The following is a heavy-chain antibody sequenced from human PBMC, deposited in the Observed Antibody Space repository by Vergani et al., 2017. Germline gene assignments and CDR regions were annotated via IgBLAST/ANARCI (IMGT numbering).Heavy chain of an antibody. CDR2: IYYSGST. Sequence: QVQLQESGPGLVKPSETLSLTCTVSGGSISSYYWSWIRQPPGKGLEWIGNIYYSGSTNYNPSLKSRVTISVDTSKNQFSLKLSSVTAADTAVYYCARHEGDGYGSYLDYWGQGTLVTVSS. CDR1: GGSISSYY. D-gene: IGHD2-2*03. V-gene: IGHV4-59*08. CDR3: ARHEGDGYGSYLDY. J-gene: IGHJ4*02.